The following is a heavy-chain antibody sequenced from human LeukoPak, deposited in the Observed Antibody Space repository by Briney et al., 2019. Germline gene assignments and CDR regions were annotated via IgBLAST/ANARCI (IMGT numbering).Heavy chain of an antibody. CDR2: IYYSGST. CDR3: ARGPYDFWSGYLIYFDY. J-gene: IGHJ4*02. D-gene: IGHD3-3*01. CDR1: GGSISSYY. V-gene: IGHV4-59*01. Sequence: PSETLSLTCTVSGGSISSYYWSWIRQPPGKGLEWIGYIYYSGSTNYNPSLKSRVTISVDTSKNQFSLKLSSVTAADTAVYYCARGPYDFWSGYLIYFDYWGQGTLVTVSS.